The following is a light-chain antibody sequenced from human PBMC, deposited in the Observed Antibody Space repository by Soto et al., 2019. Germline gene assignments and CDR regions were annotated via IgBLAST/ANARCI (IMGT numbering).Light chain of an antibody. V-gene: IGLV3-27*01. CDR2: KDS. J-gene: IGLJ2*01. CDR1: VLAKKY. Sequence: SYELTQPSSVSVSPGQTARITCSGDVLAKKYARWFQQKPGQAPVLVIYKDSERPSGIPERFSGSSSGTTVTLTISGAHVEDEADYYCYSAADNNAVFGGGTQLTVL. CDR3: YSAADNNAV.